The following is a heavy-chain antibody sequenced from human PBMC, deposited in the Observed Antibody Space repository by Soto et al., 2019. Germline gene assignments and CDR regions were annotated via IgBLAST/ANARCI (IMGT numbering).Heavy chain of an antibody. V-gene: IGHV1-2*02. Sequence: SVQVSSKASGYTFTGYYRPWVRQAPGQGLEWMGWINPNSGGTNYAQKFQGRVTMTRDTSISTAYMELSTLRSDGTAVDYCARTRFLEVSLACWGQGTTVTVSS. CDR1: GYTFTGYY. CDR2: INPNSGGT. CDR3: ARTRFLEVSLAC. J-gene: IGHJ6*02. D-gene: IGHD1-20*01.